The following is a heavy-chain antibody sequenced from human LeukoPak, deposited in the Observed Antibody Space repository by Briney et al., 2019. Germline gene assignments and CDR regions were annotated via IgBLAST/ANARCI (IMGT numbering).Heavy chain of an antibody. CDR1: GFSFDTYS. J-gene: IGHJ4*02. CDR2: ISFSSTTI. Sequence: GGSLRLSCAASGFSFDTYSMNWFRQAPGKGLEWVAYISFSSTTIFYADFVKGRFTISRDNAQNTLYLQMSSLRAEDTAVYYCARVPHDYSDYVAYWGQGTLVTVSS. D-gene: IGHD4-11*01. CDR3: ARVPHDYSDYVAY. V-gene: IGHV3-48*04.